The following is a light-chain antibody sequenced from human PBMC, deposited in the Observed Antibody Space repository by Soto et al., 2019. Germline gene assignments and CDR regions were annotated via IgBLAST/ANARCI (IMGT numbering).Light chain of an antibody. J-gene: IGKJ1*01. CDR3: QQYGSSGT. CDR1: QSISSY. CDR2: GAS. Sequence: ETGLTQSPGTLSLSPGERATLSCRASQSISSYLAWHQQKPGQAPKLLIYGASNRATGIPDRFSGSGSGTDFTLTISRLEPEDVAVYYCQQYGSSGTFGQGTKVDIK. V-gene: IGKV3-20*01.